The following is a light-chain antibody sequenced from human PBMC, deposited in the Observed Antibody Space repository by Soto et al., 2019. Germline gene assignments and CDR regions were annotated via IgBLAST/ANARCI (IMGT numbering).Light chain of an antibody. Sequence: EIVLTQSPGTLSVSPGERATLSCRASPSVSSNLAWYQQKPGQTPRLLIYGASTRATGIPARFSGSGSGTDFTLTISSLQSEDFGVYYCQQYSNWPPLTFGGGTKVEIK. J-gene: IGKJ4*01. CDR2: GAS. CDR3: QQYSNWPPLT. CDR1: PSVSSN. V-gene: IGKV3-15*01.